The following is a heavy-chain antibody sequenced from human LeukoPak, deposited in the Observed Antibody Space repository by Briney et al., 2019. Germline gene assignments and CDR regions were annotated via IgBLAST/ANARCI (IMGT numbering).Heavy chain of an antibody. CDR1: GFTFSSYA. Sequence: TGGSLRLSCAASGFTFSSYAMHWVRQAPGKGLEWVAVISYDGSNKYYADSVKGRFTISRDNSKNTLYLQMNSLRAEDTAVYYCARDFSGSGYYPVFDYWGQGTLVTVSS. V-gene: IGHV3-30-3*01. D-gene: IGHD3-22*01. CDR2: ISYDGSNK. CDR3: ARDFSGSGYYPVFDY. J-gene: IGHJ4*02.